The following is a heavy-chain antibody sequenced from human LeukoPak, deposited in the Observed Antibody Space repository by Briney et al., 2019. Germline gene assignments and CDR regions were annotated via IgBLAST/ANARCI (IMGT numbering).Heavy chain of an antibody. V-gene: IGHV1-2*02. CDR2: IKPDSGDT. CDR3: VRDRPHNWFDP. J-gene: IGHJ5*02. Sequence: ASVKVSCKASGYTFTGYYMHWVRQAPGQGLDWMGVIKPDSGDTNYAQKFQGRVTMTRDTSITTAYMELNRLTSDDTAVYYCVRDRPHNWFDPWGQGTLVTVSS. CDR1: GYTFTGYY.